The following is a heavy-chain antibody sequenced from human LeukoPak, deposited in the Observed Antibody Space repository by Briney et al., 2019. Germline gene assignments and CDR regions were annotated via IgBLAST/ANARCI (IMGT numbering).Heavy chain of an antibody. CDR2: IYHSGST. V-gene: IGHV4-38-2*02. J-gene: IGHJ4*02. CDR1: GYSISSGYY. Sequence: PSETLSLTCTVSGYSISSGYYWGWIRQPPGKGLEWIGSIYHSGSTYYNPSLKSRVTISVDTSKNQFSLKLSSVTAADTAVYYCASSYMVRGAFDYWGQGTLVTVSS. D-gene: IGHD3-10*01. CDR3: ASSYMVRGAFDY.